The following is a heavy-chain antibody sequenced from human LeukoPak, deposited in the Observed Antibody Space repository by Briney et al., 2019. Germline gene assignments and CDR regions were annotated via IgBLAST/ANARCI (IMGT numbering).Heavy chain of an antibody. Sequence: SETLSLTCTVSGGSISSYYWSWIRQPPGKGLEWIGYIYYGGSTNYNPSLKSRVTISVDTSKNQFSLKLSSVTAADTAVYYCARYSGYDGAFDYWGQGTLVTVSS. CDR2: IYYGGST. V-gene: IGHV4-59*01. CDR1: GGSISSYY. CDR3: ARYSGYDGAFDY. D-gene: IGHD5-12*01. J-gene: IGHJ4*02.